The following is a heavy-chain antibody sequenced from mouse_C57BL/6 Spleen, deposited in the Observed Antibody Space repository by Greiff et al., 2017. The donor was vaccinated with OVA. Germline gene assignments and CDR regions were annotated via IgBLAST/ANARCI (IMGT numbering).Heavy chain of an antibody. CDR3: ARPYYGSRDWYFDV. V-gene: IGHV1-26*01. Sequence: VQLKQSGPELVKPGASVKISCKASGYTFTDYYMNWVKQSHGKSLEWIGDINPNNGGTSYNQKFKGKATLTVDKSSSTAYMELRSLTSEDSAVYYCARPYYGSRDWYFDVWGTGTTVTVSS. CDR1: GYTFTDYY. J-gene: IGHJ1*03. CDR2: INPNNGGT. D-gene: IGHD1-1*01.